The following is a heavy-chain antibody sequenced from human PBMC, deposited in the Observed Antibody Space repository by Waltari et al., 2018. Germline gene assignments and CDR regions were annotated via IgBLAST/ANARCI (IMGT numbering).Heavy chain of an antibody. J-gene: IGHJ4*02. CDR2: SNTDGNRV. D-gene: IGHD2-21*02. CDR3: VRAVGCAEDCYNPYFDN. V-gene: IGHV3-74*03. CDR1: GFTFRNYW. Sequence: EVQLVQSGGGLVQPGGSLTVSCEVSGFTFRNYWMHWVRQAPGKGLVWVSRSNTDGNRVTYADSGRGRFTISRDNVKNTLYLQMESLRVEDTAVYYCVRAVGCAEDCYNPYFDNWGRGAGVTVSS.